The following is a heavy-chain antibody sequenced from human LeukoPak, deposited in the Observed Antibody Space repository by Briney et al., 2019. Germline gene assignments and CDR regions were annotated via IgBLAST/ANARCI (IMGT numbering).Heavy chain of an antibody. V-gene: IGHV4-34*01. CDR2: INHSGST. Sequence: PSETLSLTCAVYGGSFSGYYWSWIRQPPGKGLEWIGEINHSGSTNYNPSLKSRVTISVDTSKNQFSLKLSSVTAADTAVYYCARGVLPPDYWGQGTLVTVSS. CDR3: ARGVLPPDY. J-gene: IGHJ4*02. D-gene: IGHD6-6*01. CDR1: GGSFSGYY.